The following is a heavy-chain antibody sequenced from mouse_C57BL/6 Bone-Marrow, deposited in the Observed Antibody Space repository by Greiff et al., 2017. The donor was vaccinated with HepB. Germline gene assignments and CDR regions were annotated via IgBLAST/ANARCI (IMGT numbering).Heavy chain of an antibody. CDR2: IDPANGNT. Sequence: VQLQQSVAELVRPGASVKLSCTASGFNIKNTYMHWVKQRPEQGLEWIGRIDPANGNTKYAPKFQGKATITADTSSNTAYLQLSSLTSEDTAIYYCARLGDYYCGSSYWYVDVWGTGTTVTVSA. CDR3: ARLGDYYCGSSYWYVDV. V-gene: IGHV14-3*01. CDR1: GFNIKNTY. D-gene: IGHD1-1*01. J-gene: IGHJ1*03.